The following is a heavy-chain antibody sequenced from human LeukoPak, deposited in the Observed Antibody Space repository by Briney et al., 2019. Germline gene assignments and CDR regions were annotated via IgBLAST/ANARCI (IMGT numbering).Heavy chain of an antibody. V-gene: IGHV4-34*01. CDR3: ARPPYDYVWGSYRRTYDY. Sequence: SQSLSPTCAVYGGSFSGYYWSWIRQPPGKGLEWIGEINHSGTTNYNPSLMSRVTISVDTTKNQFSLKLSSVTAADPAVYYCARPPYDYVWGSYRRTYDYSGQGTLCTVSS. D-gene: IGHD3-16*02. CDR2: INHSGTT. J-gene: IGHJ4*02. CDR1: GGSFSGYY.